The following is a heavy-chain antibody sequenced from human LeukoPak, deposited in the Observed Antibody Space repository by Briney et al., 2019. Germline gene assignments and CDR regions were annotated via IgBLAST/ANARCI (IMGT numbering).Heavy chain of an antibody. V-gene: IGHV1-2*02. D-gene: IGHD5-18*01. Sequence: ASVTVSCKASGYTFTGYYMHWVRQAPGQGLEWMGWINPNSGGTNYAQKFQGRVTMTRDTSIGTAYMELSRLRSDDTAVYYCARELSGGYSYGYDYWGQGTLVTVSS. CDR3: ARELSGGYSYGYDY. J-gene: IGHJ4*02. CDR1: GYTFTGYY. CDR2: INPNSGGT.